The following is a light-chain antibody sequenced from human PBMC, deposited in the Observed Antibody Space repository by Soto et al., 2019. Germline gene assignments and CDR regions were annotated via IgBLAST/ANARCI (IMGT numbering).Light chain of an antibody. CDR3: QQANGSPFT. CDR2: GAS. V-gene: IGKV1D-12*01. J-gene: IGKJ3*01. Sequence: DIQMTQSPSSVSASVGDRVTITCRASHGIGSWLAWYQQKPGKAPKLLISGASSLQSGVPSRFSGSGSGTVSTLTSSSLQPEYFATYSCQQANGSPFTFGPGTKVDIK. CDR1: HGIGSW.